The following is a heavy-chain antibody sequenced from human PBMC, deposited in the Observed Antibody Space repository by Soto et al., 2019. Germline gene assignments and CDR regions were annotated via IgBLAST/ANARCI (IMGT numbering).Heavy chain of an antibody. CDR2: ISAHNGNR. J-gene: IGHJ4*02. Sequence: GASVKVSCKASGYTFTSYGISWVRQAPGQGLEWMGWISAHNGNRDYAQKLQGRVIVTTDTSTSTAYMELNSLRAEDTAVYYCAREVFVGSGNYYFDYWGQGTLVTVFS. CDR1: GYTFTSYG. CDR3: AREVFVGSGNYYFDY. V-gene: IGHV1-18*01. D-gene: IGHD2-15*01.